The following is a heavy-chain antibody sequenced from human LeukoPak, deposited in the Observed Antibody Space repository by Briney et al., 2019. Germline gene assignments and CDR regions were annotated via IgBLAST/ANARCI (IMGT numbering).Heavy chain of an antibody. J-gene: IGHJ6*03. CDR2: IYYSGST. Sequence: SETLSLTCTVSGGSISSGSYYWSWIRQPPGKGLEWIGHIYYSGSTNYNPSLKSRVTISVDTSKNQFSLKLSSVTAADTAVYYCARVSAGYHYMDVWGKGTTVTVTS. CDR3: ARVSAGYHYMDV. V-gene: IGHV4-61*01. D-gene: IGHD6-25*01. CDR1: GGSISSGSYY.